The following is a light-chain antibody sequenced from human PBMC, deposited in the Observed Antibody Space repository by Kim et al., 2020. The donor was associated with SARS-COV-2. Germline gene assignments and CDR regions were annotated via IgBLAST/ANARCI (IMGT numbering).Light chain of an antibody. Sequence: QPVLTKSSSASASLGSSVKLTCTLSSGHSRYIIAWHQQQPGKAPRYLMKLEGSGTYNRGSGVPDRFSGSTAGADRYLTISNLQSEDEADYYCETWDDNTRSRVCGGGTKLTVL. CDR3: ETWDDNTRSRV. CDR2: LEGSGTY. J-gene: IGLJ3*02. V-gene: IGLV4-60*03. CDR1: SGHSRYI.